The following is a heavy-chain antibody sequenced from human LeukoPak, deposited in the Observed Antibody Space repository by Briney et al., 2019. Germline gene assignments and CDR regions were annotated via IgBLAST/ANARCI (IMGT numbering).Heavy chain of an antibody. CDR1: GGSISSYY. CDR3: ARTDMAGPIDY. D-gene: IGHD6-19*01. V-gene: IGHV4-59*01. CDR2: IYYSGST. Sequence: SETLSLTCTVSGGSISSYYWSWIRQPPGKGLEWIGYIYYSGSTNYNPSLKSRVTISVDTSKDQFSLKLSSVPAADTAVYYCARTDMAGPIDYWGQGTLVTVSS. J-gene: IGHJ4*02.